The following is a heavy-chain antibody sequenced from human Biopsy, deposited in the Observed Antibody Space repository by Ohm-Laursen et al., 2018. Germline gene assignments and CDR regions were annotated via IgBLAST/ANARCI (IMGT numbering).Heavy chain of an antibody. CDR1: GGSFTGYY. CDR2: IYYTGST. CDR3: ARDSRGGHLNTTLITGKNLDS. V-gene: IGHV4-59*01. Sequence: SQTLSLTCTVSGGSFTGYYWTWIRQSPGKGLEWIGHIYYTGSTNYNPSVKSRVTISVDTSKNQFSLKLNSVTAADTAVYFCARDSRGGHLNTTLITGKNLDSWGQGILVTVSS. D-gene: IGHD3-16*01. J-gene: IGHJ4*02.